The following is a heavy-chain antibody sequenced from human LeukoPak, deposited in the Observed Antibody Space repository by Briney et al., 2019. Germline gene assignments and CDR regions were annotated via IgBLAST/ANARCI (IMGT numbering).Heavy chain of an antibody. J-gene: IGHJ4*02. CDR3: AKWGDYDILTGYYDSDY. D-gene: IGHD3-9*01. CDR2: IVGTGGST. Sequence: GASLRLSCAASGFTFSNYAMSWVRQAPGKGLEWVSAIVGTGGSTYYTDSVKGRFTISRDNSKNTLYLQMNSLRAEDTAVYYCAKWGDYDILTGYYDSDYWGQGTLVTVSS. CDR1: GFTFSNYA. V-gene: IGHV3-23*01.